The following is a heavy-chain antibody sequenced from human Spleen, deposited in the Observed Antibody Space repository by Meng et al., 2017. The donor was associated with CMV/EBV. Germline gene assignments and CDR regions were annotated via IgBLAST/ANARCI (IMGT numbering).Heavy chain of an antibody. J-gene: IGHJ3*01. CDR1: GFTFNRYA. CDR3: AREGLELPSQDAFDF. V-gene: IGHV3-30*03. D-gene: IGHD1-7*01. Sequence: LSLTCAASGFTFNRYAMHWVRQAPGKGLEWVAVTSYDGSKKYYAESVKGRFTISRDNSKKTLYLQMSSLRAEDTAVYYCAREGLELPSQDAFDFWGQGTMVTVSS. CDR2: TSYDGSKK.